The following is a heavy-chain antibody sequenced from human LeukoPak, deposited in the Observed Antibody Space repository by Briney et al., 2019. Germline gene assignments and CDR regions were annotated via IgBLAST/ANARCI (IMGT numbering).Heavy chain of an antibody. CDR2: TKYRSKWYN. CDR1: GDSVPSNSVV. Sequence: SQTLSLTCAISGDSVPSNSVVWNWIRQSPSRGLEWLGRTKYRSKWYNDYAVSVKSRITINPDTSKNQFSLQLNSVTPEDTAVYYCAQIAPTGRRWGQGTLVTVSS. J-gene: IGHJ4*02. V-gene: IGHV6-1*01. D-gene: IGHD6-13*01. CDR3: AQIAPTGRR.